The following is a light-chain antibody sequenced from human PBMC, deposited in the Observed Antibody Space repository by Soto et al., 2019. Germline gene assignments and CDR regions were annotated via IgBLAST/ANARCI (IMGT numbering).Light chain of an antibody. CDR2: GAS. Sequence: EIVLTQFPGTLSLSPGERATLSCRASQSLSSSYLAWYQQKPGQAPRLLIYGASSRATGIPDRFSGSGSGTDFTLTISRLEPEDFAVYYCQQYGSSRFTFGPGTKVDIK. J-gene: IGKJ3*01. V-gene: IGKV3-20*01. CDR1: QSLSSSY. CDR3: QQYGSSRFT.